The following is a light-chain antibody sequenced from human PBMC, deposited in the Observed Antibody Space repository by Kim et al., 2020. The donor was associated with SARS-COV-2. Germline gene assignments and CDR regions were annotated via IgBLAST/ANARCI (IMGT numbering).Light chain of an antibody. CDR2: DAS. Sequence: LAPGERAALSCRASQSVARYLAWFQQKPGQAPRLLIYDASSRATGIPARFSGSGSGTDYTLTISSLEPEDSAVYYCQQRSLGVTFGGGTKVDIK. V-gene: IGKV3-11*01. CDR3: QQRSLGVT. CDR1: QSVARY. J-gene: IGKJ4*01.